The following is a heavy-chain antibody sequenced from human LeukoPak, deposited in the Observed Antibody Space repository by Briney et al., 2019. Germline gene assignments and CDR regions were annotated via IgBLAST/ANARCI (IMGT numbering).Heavy chain of an antibody. CDR1: GYIFTSYW. V-gene: IGHV5-51*01. CDR2: IYPGDSDT. CDR3: ARRGGYAFDY. Sequence: GASLQISCKGSGYIFTSYWIGWVRQLPGKGLEWMGIIYPGDSDTRYSPSFQGQVTISADKSISTAYLQWSSRKASDTAMYYCARRGGYAFDYWGQGTLVTVSS. D-gene: IGHD3-22*01. J-gene: IGHJ4*02.